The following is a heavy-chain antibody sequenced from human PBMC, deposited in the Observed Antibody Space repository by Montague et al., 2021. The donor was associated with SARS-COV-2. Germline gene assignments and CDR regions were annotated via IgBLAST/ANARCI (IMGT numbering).Heavy chain of an antibody. CDR2: IYQSGST. J-gene: IGHJ4*02. CDR1: GDSIMTTNW. D-gene: IGHD3/OR15-3a*01. Sequence: SETLSLTCAVSGDSIMTTNWWSWVRQPPGKVLEWIGEIYQSGSTNYNPSLKSRVTMSIDKSKNQFSLELNSVTAADTALYYCVRAGGLDIRPPVWGQGALVIVSS. V-gene: IGHV4-4*02. CDR3: VRAGGLDIRPPV.